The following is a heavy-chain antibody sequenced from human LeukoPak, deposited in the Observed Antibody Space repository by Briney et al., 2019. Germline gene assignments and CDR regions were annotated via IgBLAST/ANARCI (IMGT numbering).Heavy chain of an antibody. V-gene: IGHV1-3*01. CDR2: INAGNGNT. Sequence: GASVKVSCKASGYTFTSYAMHWVRQAPGQRLEWMGWINAGNGNTKYSQKFQGRVTITRDTSASTAYMELSSLRSEDTAVYYCARTYDSRGWGAFDIWGQGTMVTVSP. CDR1: GYTFTSYA. J-gene: IGHJ3*02. D-gene: IGHD3-16*01. CDR3: ARTYDSRGWGAFDI.